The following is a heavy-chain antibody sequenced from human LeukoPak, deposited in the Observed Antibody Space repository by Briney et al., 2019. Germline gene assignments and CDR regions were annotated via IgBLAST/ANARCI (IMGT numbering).Heavy chain of an antibody. CDR2: IYYSGST. D-gene: IGHD5-24*01. V-gene: IGHV4-59*01. CDR3: ARVRVRRDGYNVLDWYFDL. CDR1: GGSISSYY. Sequence: SETLSLTCTVSGGSISSYYWSWIRQPPGKGLEWIGYIYYSGSTNYNPSLKSRVTISVDTSKSQFSLKLSSVTAADTAVYYCARVRVRRDGYNVLDWYFDLWGRGTLVTVSS. J-gene: IGHJ2*01.